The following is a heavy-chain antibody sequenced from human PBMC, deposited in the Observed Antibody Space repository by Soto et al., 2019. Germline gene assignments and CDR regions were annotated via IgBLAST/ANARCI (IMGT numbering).Heavy chain of an antibody. CDR2: ISGDGRST. D-gene: IGHD6-6*01. CDR1: GFTFSNYW. J-gene: IGHJ4*02. V-gene: IGHV3-74*01. Sequence: EVQLVESGGGSVQPGGFLRLSCTASGFTFSNYWMHWVRQTPGKGLVWVSRISGDGRSTNYGGFVKGRFTISRDNAHNTLYLQMKSLGAEDTAVYYCASGTAAPGAYDYFDYWGQGTLLTVSS. CDR3: ASGTAAPGAYDYFDY.